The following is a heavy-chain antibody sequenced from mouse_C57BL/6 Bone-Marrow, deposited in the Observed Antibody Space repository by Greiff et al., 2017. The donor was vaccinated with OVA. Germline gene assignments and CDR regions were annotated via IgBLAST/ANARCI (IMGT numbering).Heavy chain of an antibody. CDR1: GYTFTSYW. Sequence: QVQLKQPGAELVKPGASVKLSCKASGYTFTSYWMHWVKQRPGRGLEWIGRIDPNSGGTKYNEKFKSKATLTVDKPSSTAYMQLSSLTSEDSAVYYCAREGNGDYYAMDYWGQGTSVTVSS. J-gene: IGHJ4*01. D-gene: IGHD2-1*01. CDR2: IDPNSGGT. CDR3: AREGNGDYYAMDY. V-gene: IGHV1-72*01.